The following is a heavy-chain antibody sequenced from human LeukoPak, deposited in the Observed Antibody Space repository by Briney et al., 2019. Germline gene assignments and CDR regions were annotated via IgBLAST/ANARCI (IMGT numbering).Heavy chain of an antibody. D-gene: IGHD3-10*01. J-gene: IGHJ4*02. V-gene: IGHV4-30-2*01. CDR1: GGSISSGGYY. CDR3: ARATMVRGVRPYWFDY. CDR2: IYHSGST. Sequence: SETLSLTCTVSGGSISSGGYYWSWIRQPPGKGLEWIGYIYHSGSTYYNPSLKSRVTISVDRSKNQFSLKLSSVTAADTAVYYCARATMVRGVRPYWFDYWGQGTLVTVSS.